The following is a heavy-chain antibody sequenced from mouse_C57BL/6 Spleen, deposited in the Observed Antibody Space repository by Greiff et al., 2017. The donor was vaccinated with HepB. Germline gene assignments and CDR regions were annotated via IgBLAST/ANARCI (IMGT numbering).Heavy chain of an antibody. CDR1: GYSFTGYY. D-gene: IGHD2-3*01. J-gene: IGHJ1*03. CDR2: INPSTGGT. V-gene: IGHV1-43*01. CDR3: ARSDGYWYFDV. Sequence: EVKLLESGPELVKPGASVKISCKASGYSFTGYYMHWVKQSSEKSLEWIGEINPSTGGTSYNQKFKGKATLTVDKSSSTAYMQLKSLTSEDSAVYYCARSDGYWYFDVWGTGTTVTVSS.